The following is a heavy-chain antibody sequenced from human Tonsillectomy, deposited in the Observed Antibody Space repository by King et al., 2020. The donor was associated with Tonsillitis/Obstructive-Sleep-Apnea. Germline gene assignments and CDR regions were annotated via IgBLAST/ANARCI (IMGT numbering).Heavy chain of an antibody. CDR3: ARVGGDNWNEDFDY. CDR1: GGTFSSYA. Sequence: QLVQSGAEVKKPGSSVKVSCKASGGTFSSYAISWVRQAPGQGLEWMGGIFPIFVTSNYAQKFQGRVTITADASTSTAYMELSSLRSEDTAVYYCARVGGDNWNEDFDYWGQGTLVTVSS. CDR2: IFPIFVTS. D-gene: IGHD1-1*01. J-gene: IGHJ4*02. V-gene: IGHV1-69*01.